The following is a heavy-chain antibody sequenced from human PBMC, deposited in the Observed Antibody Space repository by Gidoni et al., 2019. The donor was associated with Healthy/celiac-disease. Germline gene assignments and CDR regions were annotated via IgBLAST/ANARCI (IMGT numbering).Heavy chain of an antibody. V-gene: IGHV3-23*01. CDR2: ISCSGGST. D-gene: IGHD3-22*01. J-gene: IGHJ4*02. Sequence: EVQLLESGGGLVQPGGSLRLSCAASGLTLSSYAMSWVRQAPGKVLEWVSAISCSGGSTYYADSVKGRFTISRDNSKNTLYLQMNSLRAEDTAVYYCAKDPHPYDSSGYYDWGQGTLVTVSS. CDR1: GLTLSSYA. CDR3: AKDPHPYDSSGYYD.